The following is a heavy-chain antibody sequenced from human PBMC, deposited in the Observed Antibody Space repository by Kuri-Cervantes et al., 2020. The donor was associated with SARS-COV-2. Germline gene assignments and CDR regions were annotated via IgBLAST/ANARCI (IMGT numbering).Heavy chain of an antibody. CDR1: GDSVSSNSAA. CDR3: ARHRKIRFLEWLSPFDY. Sequence: SCAISGDSVSSNSAAWNWIRQSPSRGLEWLGRTYYRSKWYNDYAVSVKSRITINPDTSRNQFSLKLSSVTAADTAVYYCARHRKIRFLEWLSPFDYWGQGTLVTVSS. D-gene: IGHD3-3*01. V-gene: IGHV6-1*01. J-gene: IGHJ4*02. CDR2: TYYRSKWYN.